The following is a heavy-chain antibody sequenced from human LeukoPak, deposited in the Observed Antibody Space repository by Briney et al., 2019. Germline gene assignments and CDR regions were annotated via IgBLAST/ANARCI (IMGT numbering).Heavy chain of an antibody. Sequence: SETLSLTCTVSGGSVSSGNHYWSWIRQPPGKELEWIGYIYDSGSTSYNPSLKSRVTISVDTSKNQFSLKLTSVTAADTAVYYCARAVVLYYFDYWGQGTLVTVSS. D-gene: IGHD3-22*01. CDR2: IYDSGST. CDR1: GGSVSSGNHY. V-gene: IGHV4-61*01. CDR3: ARAVVLYYFDY. J-gene: IGHJ4*02.